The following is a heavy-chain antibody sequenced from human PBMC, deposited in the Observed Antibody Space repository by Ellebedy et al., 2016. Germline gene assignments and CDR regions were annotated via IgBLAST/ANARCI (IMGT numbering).Heavy chain of an antibody. J-gene: IGHJ4*02. CDR2: INPHSGDT. CDR3: ATAFCTNTTCYALFDF. Sequence: ASVNVSCXASGYSFNDYYPHWIRQAPGQGLEWMGLINPHSGDTIVAQKFQGRVTMTSDTSLNTVYLELRSLRSDDTALYFCATAFCTNTTCYALFDFWGQGTPVTVSS. D-gene: IGHD2-2*01. CDR1: GYSFNDYY. V-gene: IGHV1-2*02.